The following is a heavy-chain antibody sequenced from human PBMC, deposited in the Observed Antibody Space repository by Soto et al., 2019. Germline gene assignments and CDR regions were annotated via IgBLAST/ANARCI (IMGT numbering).Heavy chain of an antibody. V-gene: IGHV4-34*01. CDR1: GGSFTGYH. CDR2: INHRGST. J-gene: IGHJ4*02. Sequence: QVHLQQGGAGRLEPSETLSLTCAVYGGSFTGYHWSWIRQPPGKGLEWIGEINHRGSTNYNPSLKSRVPISLDRSKNKFSLKLSSVTAADTAVYYCATTHLTFWSGYSGPYYFDYWGQGTLVTVSS. CDR3: ATTHLTFWSGYSGPYYFDY. D-gene: IGHD3-3*01.